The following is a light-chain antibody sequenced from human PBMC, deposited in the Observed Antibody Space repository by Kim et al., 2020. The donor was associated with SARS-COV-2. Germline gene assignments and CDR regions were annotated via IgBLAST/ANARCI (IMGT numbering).Light chain of an antibody. CDR3: QVWDNNTWV. Sequence: SYELTQPLSVSVALGQTASITCGGDNIGIKHVHWYQQKAGQAPVLVIYRDSSRPAEIPERFSGSNSGNTATLTVSRAQAGYEADYYCQVWDNNTWVFGAGTQLTVL. CDR2: RDS. J-gene: IGLJ3*02. V-gene: IGLV3-9*01. CDR1: NIGIKH.